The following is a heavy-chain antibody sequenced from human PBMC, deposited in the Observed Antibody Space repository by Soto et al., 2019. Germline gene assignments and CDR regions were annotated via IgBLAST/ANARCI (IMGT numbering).Heavy chain of an antibody. Sequence: QVQLVQSGAEVKKPGASVKVSCKVSGHSFTGHYMHWVRQAPGQGLEWMGWISPNSGDTNYERKFQVRVTMTRDTSIKTVYLELSSLRSDDTAVYYCARAQIGFLDWLPDNYYYGMDVWGQGTTVTVSS. V-gene: IGHV1-2*02. D-gene: IGHD3-3*02. CDR3: ARAQIGFLDWLPDNYYYGMDV. CDR1: GHSFTGHY. J-gene: IGHJ6*02. CDR2: ISPNSGDT.